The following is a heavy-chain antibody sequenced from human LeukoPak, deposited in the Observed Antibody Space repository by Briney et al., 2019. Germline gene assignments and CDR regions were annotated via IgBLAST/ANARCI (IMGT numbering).Heavy chain of an antibody. V-gene: IGHV3-23*01. CDR1: GFTFSSHA. J-gene: IGHJ4*02. CDR2: ISGSGGST. Sequence: GGSLRLSCVASGFTFSSHAMSWVRQVPGKGLVWVSGISGSGGSTYYADSVKGRFTISRDNSKNTLYLQMHSLRAEDTAVYYCAKIVVVPAAIRDDYWGQGTLVTVSS. D-gene: IGHD2-2*02. CDR3: AKIVVVPAAIRDDY.